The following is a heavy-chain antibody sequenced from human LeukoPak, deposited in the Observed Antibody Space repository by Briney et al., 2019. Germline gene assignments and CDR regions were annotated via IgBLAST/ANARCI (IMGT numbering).Heavy chain of an antibody. J-gene: IGHJ6*02. CDR2: IIPIFGTA. CDR3: ARGGRVGATHYYYGMDV. Sequence: SVKVSCKASGYTFTSYGISWVRQAPGQGLEWMGGIIPIFGTANYAQKFQGRVTITADESTSTAYMELSSLRSEDTAVYYCARGGRVGATHYYYGMDVWGQGTTVTVSS. D-gene: IGHD1-26*01. CDR1: GYTFTSYG. V-gene: IGHV1-69*13.